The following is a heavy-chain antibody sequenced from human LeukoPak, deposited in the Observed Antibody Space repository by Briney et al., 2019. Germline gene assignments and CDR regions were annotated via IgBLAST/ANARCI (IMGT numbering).Heavy chain of an antibody. CDR3: ARVGIIVGADFGY. Sequence: ASVKVSCKASGYTFPSYDINWVRQATGQGLEWMGWMNPNSGNTGYAQKFQGRVTMTRNTSISTAYMELSSLRSEDTAVYYCARVGIIVGADFGYWGQGTLVTVSS. V-gene: IGHV1-8*01. D-gene: IGHD1-26*01. CDR2: MNPNSGNT. CDR1: GYTFPSYD. J-gene: IGHJ4*02.